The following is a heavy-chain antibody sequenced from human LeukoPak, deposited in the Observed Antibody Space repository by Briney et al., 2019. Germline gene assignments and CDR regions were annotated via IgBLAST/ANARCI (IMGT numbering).Heavy chain of an antibody. D-gene: IGHD1-26*01. CDR2: ITGGGYST. Sequence: PGGSLRLSCAASGFTFSSYAMSWVRQAPGKGLGWVSSITGGGYSTYYADSVKGRFTISRDNSGNTLFLHMDSLRAEDTAVYYCAKDASYSGTYIANFDYWGQGTLVTVSS. CDR3: AKDASYSGTYIANFDY. CDR1: GFTFSSYA. J-gene: IGHJ4*02. V-gene: IGHV3-23*01.